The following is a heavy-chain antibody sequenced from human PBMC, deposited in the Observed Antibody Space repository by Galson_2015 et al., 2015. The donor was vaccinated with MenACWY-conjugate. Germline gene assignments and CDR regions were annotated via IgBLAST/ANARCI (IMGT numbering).Heavy chain of an antibody. CDR3: ATLTGSDWTEY. CDR2: TNSDGSST. J-gene: IGHJ4*02. CDR1: RFRFRNYW. D-gene: IGHD6-19*01. V-gene: IGHV3-74*01. Sequence: SLRLSCAASRFRFRNYWMHWVRQAPGKGLVWVSRTNSDGSSTSYADSVQGRFTISRDNAKNTLYLQMNSLRAKDTAVYYCATLTGSDWTEYWGQGTLVTVSS.